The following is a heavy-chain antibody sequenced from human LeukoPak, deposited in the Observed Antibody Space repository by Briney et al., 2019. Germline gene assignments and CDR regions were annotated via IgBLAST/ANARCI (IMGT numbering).Heavy chain of an antibody. CDR3: ARELPPVVIYYFDY. D-gene: IGHD3-22*01. CDR1: GFTFSSYG. J-gene: IGHJ4*02. CDR2: ISYDGSNK. V-gene: IGHV3-30*03. Sequence: GGSLRLSCAASGFTFSSYGMHWVRQAPGKGLEWVAVISYDGSNKYYADSVKGRFTISRDNSKNTLYLQMNSLRAEDTAVYYCARELPPVVIYYFDYWGQGTLVTVSS.